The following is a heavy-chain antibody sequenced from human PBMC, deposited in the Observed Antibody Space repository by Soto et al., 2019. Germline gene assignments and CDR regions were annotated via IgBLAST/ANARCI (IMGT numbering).Heavy chain of an antibody. J-gene: IGHJ4*02. CDR2: IIPILGIA. CDR1: GGTFSSYT. Sequence: SVKVSCKASGGTFSSYTISWVRQAPGQGLEWMGRIIPILGIANYAQMFQGRVTITADKSTSTAYMELSSLRSEDTAVYYCARDLPGFAFDYWGQGTLVTVSS. CDR3: ARDLPGFAFDY. D-gene: IGHD3-9*01. V-gene: IGHV1-69*04.